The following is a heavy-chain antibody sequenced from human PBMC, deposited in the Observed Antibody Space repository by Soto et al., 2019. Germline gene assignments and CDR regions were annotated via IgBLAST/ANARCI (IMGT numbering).Heavy chain of an antibody. V-gene: IGHV1-69*13. CDR3: ARVATMIVQGLNWFDP. J-gene: IGHJ5*02. D-gene: IGHD3-22*01. Sequence: VASVKVSCKASGGTFSSYAISWVRQAPGQGLEWMGGIIPIFGTANYAQKFQGRVTITADESTSTAYMELSSLRSEDTAVYYCARVATMIVQGLNWFDPWGQGTLVTVSS. CDR2: IIPIFGTA. CDR1: GGTFSSYA.